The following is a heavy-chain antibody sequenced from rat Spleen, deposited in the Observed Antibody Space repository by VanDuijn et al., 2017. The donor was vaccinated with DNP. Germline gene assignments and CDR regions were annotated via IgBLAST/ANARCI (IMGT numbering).Heavy chain of an antibody. Sequence: EVQLVESGGGLVRPGRSLKLSCVASGFTFSDYNMAWVRQAPKRGLGWVATITYNAGSTYYRDSVKGRFTISRDNAKNTLYLQMDSLRSEDTATYFCARGGGAGYYFDYGGQGVMVTVSS. CDR3: ARGGGAGYYFDY. CDR1: GFTFSDYN. D-gene: IGHD1-11*01. J-gene: IGHJ2*01. CDR2: ITYNAGST. V-gene: IGHV5-7*01.